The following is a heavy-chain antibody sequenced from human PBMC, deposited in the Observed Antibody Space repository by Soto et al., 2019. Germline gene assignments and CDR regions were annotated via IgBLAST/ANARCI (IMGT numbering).Heavy chain of an antibody. CDR3: ASPLLGAGTTRGAFDI. J-gene: IGHJ3*02. Sequence: ESVKISFKGAGYSFTSYWIGWVGQIPGKGLEWMGIIYPGDSDTRYSPSFQGQVTISADKSISTAYLQWSSLKASDTAMYYCASPLLGAGTTRGAFDIWGQGTMVTVSS. CDR1: GYSFTSYW. D-gene: IGHD1-7*01. V-gene: IGHV5-51*01. CDR2: IYPGDSDT.